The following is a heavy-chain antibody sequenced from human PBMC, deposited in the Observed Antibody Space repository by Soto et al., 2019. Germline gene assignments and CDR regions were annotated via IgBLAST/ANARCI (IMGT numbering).Heavy chain of an antibody. Sequence: ESGGGLVQPGGSLRLSCAASGFDVRSNHINWVRQAPGKGLEWVSVIYSDGNTYYSDSVKGRFTISRDNSKNTVYLQMNRLRAEDTAVYFCARAYITSWYSFEYWGQGALVTVSS. CDR3: ARAYITSWYSFEY. V-gene: IGHV3-66*01. D-gene: IGHD6-13*01. CDR1: GFDVRSNH. J-gene: IGHJ4*02. CDR2: IYSDGNT.